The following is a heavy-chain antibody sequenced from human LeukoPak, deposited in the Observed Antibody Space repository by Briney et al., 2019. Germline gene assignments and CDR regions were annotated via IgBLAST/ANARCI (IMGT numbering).Heavy chain of an antibody. CDR1: GGSISGFY. D-gene: IGHD6-13*01. Sequence: SETLSLTCTVSGGSISGFYWSWIRQPPGKGLEWIGYISDNGATTYNPSLKSRVTISVDTSKNQFSLKLSSVTAADTAVYYCARKSFHSSSYDFWGQGTLVTVSS. CDR2: ISDNGAT. V-gene: IGHV4-59*01. CDR3: ARKSFHSSSYDF. J-gene: IGHJ4*02.